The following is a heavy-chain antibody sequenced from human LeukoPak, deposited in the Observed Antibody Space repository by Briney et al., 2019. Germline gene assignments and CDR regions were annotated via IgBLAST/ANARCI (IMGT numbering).Heavy chain of an antibody. Sequence: SETLSLTCAVYGGSFSGYYWSWTRQPPGKGLEWIGEINHSGSTNYNPSLKSRVTISVDTSKNQFSLKLSSVTAADTAVYYCARERTMRYFDLWGRGTLVTVSS. CDR1: GGSFSGYY. CDR3: ARERTMRYFDL. CDR2: INHSGST. J-gene: IGHJ2*01. V-gene: IGHV4-34*01. D-gene: IGHD3-22*01.